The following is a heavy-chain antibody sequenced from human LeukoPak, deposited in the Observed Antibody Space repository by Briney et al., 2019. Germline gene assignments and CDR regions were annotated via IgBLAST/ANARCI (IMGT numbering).Heavy chain of an antibody. CDR3: ASRAGGPAAIGFDP. CDR2: IIPIFGTA. CDR1: GGTFSSYA. D-gene: IGHD2-2*01. Sequence: SVKVSCKASGGTFSSYAISWVRQAPGQGLEWMGGIIPIFGTANYAQKFQGRVTITTDESKSTAYMELSSLRSEDTAVYYCASRAGGPAAIGFDPWGQGTLVTVSS. V-gene: IGHV1-69*05. J-gene: IGHJ5*02.